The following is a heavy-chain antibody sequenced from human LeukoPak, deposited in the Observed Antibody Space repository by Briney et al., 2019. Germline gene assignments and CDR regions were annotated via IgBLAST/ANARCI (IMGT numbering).Heavy chain of an antibody. Sequence: SETLSLACTVSGGAIISDNFYCGCVRQPPGKGLEWVGSINYSGTTYYNTSLRSRVSISVDTSRTQFFLTLNSVTAADPAVYYCGRPFDSWGQGILVTVSS. CDR2: INYSGTT. CDR3: GRPFDS. V-gene: IGHV4-39*01. CDR1: GGAIISDNFY. J-gene: IGHJ4*02.